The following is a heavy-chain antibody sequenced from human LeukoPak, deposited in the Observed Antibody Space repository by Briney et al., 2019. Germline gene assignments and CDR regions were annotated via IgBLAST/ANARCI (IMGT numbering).Heavy chain of an antibody. CDR1: GGSISSYY. Sequence: SETLSLTCTVSGGSISSYYWSWIRQPPGKGLEWIGYIYYSGSTNYNLSLKSRVTISVDTSKNQFSLKLSSVTAADTAVYYCARVNYGDYPYYYYYYMDVWGKGTTVTVSS. J-gene: IGHJ6*03. V-gene: IGHV4-59*01. CDR3: ARVNYGDYPYYYYYYMDV. D-gene: IGHD4-17*01. CDR2: IYYSGST.